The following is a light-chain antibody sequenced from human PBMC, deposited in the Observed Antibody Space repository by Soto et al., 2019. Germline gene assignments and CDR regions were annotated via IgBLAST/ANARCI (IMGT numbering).Light chain of an antibody. CDR2: EVN. V-gene: IGLV2-14*01. CDR3: LSFTTTSTHV. CDR1: SGDICAYDY. Sequence: QSVLTQPASMSGSPVQSITLFCTATSGDICAYDYVSWFQQHPGKATKRMISEVNNRPSGVCTRFTGCKXGNTAYLTTSGLQVEEEAEYFCLSFTTTSTHVLGAGTKVTVL. J-gene: IGLJ1*01.